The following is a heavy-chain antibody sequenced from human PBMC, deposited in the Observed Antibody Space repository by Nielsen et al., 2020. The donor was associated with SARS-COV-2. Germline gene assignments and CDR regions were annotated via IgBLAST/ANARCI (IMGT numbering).Heavy chain of an antibody. CDR3: AKFRVMDV. V-gene: IGHV3-23*01. Sequence: GESLKISCVVSGFTISTYGMSWVRQAPGKGLEWVSAISSSTYYADSVRGRFTISRDNAKNSLYLQMNSLRDEGTAVYFCAKFRVMDVWGQGTTVTVSS. CDR1: GFTISTYG. J-gene: IGHJ6*02. CDR2: ISSST.